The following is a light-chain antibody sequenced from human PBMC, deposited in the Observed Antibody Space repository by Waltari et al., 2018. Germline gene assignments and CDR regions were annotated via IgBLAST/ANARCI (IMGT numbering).Light chain of an antibody. V-gene: IGKV3-15*01. Sequence: EIVMTQSPATLSVSPGERATLSCTAGQSVSSNLAWYQQKPGQAPRLLIYGASTRATGIPARFSGSGSGTEFTLTISSLQSEDFVLYYCQQYNDWPRTFGQGTKVEIK. CDR2: GAS. CDR1: QSVSSN. J-gene: IGKJ1*01. CDR3: QQYNDWPRT.